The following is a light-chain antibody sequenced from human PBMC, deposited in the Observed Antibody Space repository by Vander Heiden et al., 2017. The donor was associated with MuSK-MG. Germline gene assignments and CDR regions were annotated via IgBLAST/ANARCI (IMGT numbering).Light chain of an antibody. CDR1: QSVRSY. Sequence: DIQVTQSPSTLSASVGDRVTLTCRASQSVRSYLAWYQQKPGEAPRLLIYEASTSKSGVPSRFSGSGYGTDFTLTISSLQPDDFATYYCHHDEGWPWTFGQGTKVEI. CDR3: HHDEGWPWT. J-gene: IGKJ1*01. V-gene: IGKV1-5*03. CDR2: EAS.